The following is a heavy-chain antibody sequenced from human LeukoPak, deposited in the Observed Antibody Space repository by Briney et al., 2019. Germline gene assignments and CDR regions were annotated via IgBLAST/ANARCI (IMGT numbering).Heavy chain of an antibody. J-gene: IGHJ4*02. Sequence: PGGSLRLSCAASGFTFHHYSMHWVRQPPGKGLEWVSLISWDGGITYYADSVRGRFTISRDNSKNSLSLEMNSLRTEDTALYYCAKESNTGGYSFGSWGQGTLVTVTS. CDR2: ISWDGGIT. CDR1: GFTFHHYS. CDR3: AKESNTGGYSFGS. D-gene: IGHD5-12*01. V-gene: IGHV3-43*01.